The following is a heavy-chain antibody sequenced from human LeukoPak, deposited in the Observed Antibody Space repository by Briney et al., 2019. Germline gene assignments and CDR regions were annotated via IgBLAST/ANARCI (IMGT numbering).Heavy chain of an antibody. CDR2: IIPILGIA. D-gene: IGHD2-2*01. CDR3: ARDGVYCSSTSCYGPGFYGMDV. CDR1: GGTFSSYA. J-gene: IGHJ6*02. V-gene: IGHV1-69*04. Sequence: ASVKVSCKASGGTFSSYAISWVRQAPGQGLEWMGRIIPILGIANYAQKFQGRVTITADKSTSTAYMELSSLRSEDTAVYYCARDGVYCSSTSCYGPGFYGMDVWGQGTTVTVSS.